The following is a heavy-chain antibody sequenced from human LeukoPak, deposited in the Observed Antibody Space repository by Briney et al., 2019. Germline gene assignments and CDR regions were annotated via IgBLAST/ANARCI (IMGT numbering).Heavy chain of an antibody. V-gene: IGHV4-39*01. J-gene: IGHJ4*02. D-gene: IGHD6-13*01. CDR2: IYYSGST. CDR1: GGSISSSSYY. CDR3: ARPGNIAAAGFDY. Sequence: SETLSLTCTVSGGSISSSSYYWGWIRQPPGKGLEWIGSIYYSGSTYYNPSLKSRVTISVDTSKNQFSLKLSSVTAAGTAVYYCARPGNIAAAGFDYWGQGTLVTVSS.